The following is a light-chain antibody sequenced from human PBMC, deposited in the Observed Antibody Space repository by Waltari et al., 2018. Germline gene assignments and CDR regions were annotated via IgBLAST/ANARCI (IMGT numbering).Light chain of an antibody. J-gene: IGLJ3*02. CDR1: SSHIGNNY. Sequence: QSVLTQPPSVSAAPGQKVPISCSGSSSHIGNNYVSWYQQLPGTAPKLLIYDNNKRPSGIPDRFSGSKSGTSATLGITGLQTGDEADYYCGTWDSSLSAGKVFGGGTKLTVL. CDR2: DNN. CDR3: GTWDSSLSAGKV. V-gene: IGLV1-51*01.